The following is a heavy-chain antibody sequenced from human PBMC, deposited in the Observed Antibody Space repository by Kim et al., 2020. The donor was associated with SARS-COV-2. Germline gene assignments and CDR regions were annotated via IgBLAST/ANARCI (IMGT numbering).Heavy chain of an antibody. CDR2: ISYDGSNK. CDR1: GFTFSSYG. V-gene: IGHV3-30*18. D-gene: IGHD1-26*01. J-gene: IGHJ4*02. CDR3: AKDLDKWELLGVDY. Sequence: GGSLRLSCAASGFTFSSYGMHWVRQAPGKGLEWVAVISYDGSNKYYADSVKGRFTISRDNSKNTLYLQMNSLRAEDTAVYYCAKDLDKWELLGVDYWGQGTLVTVSS.